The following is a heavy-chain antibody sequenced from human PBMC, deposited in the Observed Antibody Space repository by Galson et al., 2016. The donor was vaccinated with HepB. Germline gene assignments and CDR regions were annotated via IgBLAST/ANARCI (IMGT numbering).Heavy chain of an antibody. CDR2: INPNSGGT. J-gene: IGHJ6*02. CDR1: YTFIGYY. CDR3: ARDEYGTTSGMDV. V-gene: IGHV1-2*04. D-gene: IGHD4-17*01. Sequence: YTFIGYYIHWVRQVPGLGLEWVGWINPNSGGTTYSQKFQGWVTMTRDTSISTAYMELSRLRSDDTAVYYCARDEYGTTSGMDVWGQGTTVTVSS.